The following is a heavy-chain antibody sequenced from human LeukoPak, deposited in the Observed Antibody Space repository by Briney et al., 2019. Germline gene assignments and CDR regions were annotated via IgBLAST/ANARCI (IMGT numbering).Heavy chain of an antibody. CDR1: GFTFSSYA. CDR2: ISYDGSNK. V-gene: IGHV3-30-3*01. J-gene: IGHJ4*02. D-gene: IGHD4-17*01. CDR3: ARDPRGSTVTTRGDY. Sequence: GGSLRLSCAASGFTFSSYAMHWVRQAPGRGPEWVAVISYDGSNKYYADSVKGRFTISRDNSKNTLFLQMNSLRTEDTAVYYCARDPRGSTVTTRGDYWGQGTLVTVSS.